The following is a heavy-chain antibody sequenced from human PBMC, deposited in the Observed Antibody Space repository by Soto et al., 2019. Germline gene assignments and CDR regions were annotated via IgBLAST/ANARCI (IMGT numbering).Heavy chain of an antibody. CDR3: ASSRAASSSSTLYYYYYGMDV. CDR1: GYSFTSYW. V-gene: IGHV5-51*01. Sequence: PGESLKISCKGSGYSFTSYWIGWVRQMPGKGLEWMGIIYPGDSDTRYSPSFQGQVTISADKSISTAYLQWSSLKASDTAMYYCASSRAASSSSTLYYYYYGMDVWVQGTTVTVSS. J-gene: IGHJ6*02. D-gene: IGHD6-6*01. CDR2: IYPGDSDT.